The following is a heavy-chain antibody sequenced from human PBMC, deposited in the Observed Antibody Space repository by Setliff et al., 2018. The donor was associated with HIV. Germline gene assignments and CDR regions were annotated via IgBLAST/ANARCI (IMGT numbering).Heavy chain of an antibody. Sequence: GGSLRLSCEVSGVTLDTCDIHWVRQAPGMGFEWVSIFTGGFAYYADSVKGRFSISRDNFKNILYLQMNSLRVEDTAVYYCARDPPNSGLTLESWGQETLVTVSS. CDR1: GVTLDTCD. CDR2: FTGGFA. CDR3: ARDPPNSGLTLES. V-gene: IGHV3-23*01. J-gene: IGHJ4*02. D-gene: IGHD6-25*01.